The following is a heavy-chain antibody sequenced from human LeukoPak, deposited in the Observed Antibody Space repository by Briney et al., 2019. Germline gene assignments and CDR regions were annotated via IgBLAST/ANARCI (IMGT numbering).Heavy chain of an antibody. V-gene: IGHV3-20*04. D-gene: IGHD6-13*01. CDR3: ARDRTAAAYNWFDP. Sequence: GGSLRLSCAASGFTFDDYGMSWVRQAPGKGLEWVSGINWNGGSTGYADSVKGRFTISRDNAKNSLYLQMNSLRAEDTALYYCARDRTAAAYNWFDPWGQGTLVTVSS. CDR2: INWNGGST. CDR1: GFTFDDYG. J-gene: IGHJ5*02.